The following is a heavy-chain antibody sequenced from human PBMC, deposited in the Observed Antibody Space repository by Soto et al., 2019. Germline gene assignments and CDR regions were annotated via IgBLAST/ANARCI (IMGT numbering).Heavy chain of an antibody. CDR3: AKDLYDSSGYYFDY. CDR2: ISYDGSNK. J-gene: IGHJ4*02. V-gene: IGHV3-30*18. Sequence: PGGSLRLSCAASGFTFSSYGMHRVRQAPGKGLEWVAVISYDGSNKYYADSVKGRFTISRDNSKNTLYLQMNSLRAEDTAVYYCAKDLYDSSGYYFDYWGQGTLVTVSS. CDR1: GFTFSSYG. D-gene: IGHD3-22*01.